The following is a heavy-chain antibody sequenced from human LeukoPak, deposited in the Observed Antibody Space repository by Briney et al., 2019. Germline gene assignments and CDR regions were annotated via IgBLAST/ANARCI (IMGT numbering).Heavy chain of an antibody. V-gene: IGHV6-1*01. CDR1: GDSVSSNS. J-gene: IGHJ3*02. D-gene: IGHD5-12*01. CDR3: ARDQPWINGFDM. CDR2: IYYKSKWFN. Sequence: SQTLSLTCVISGDSVSSNSWNWIRQSPSRGLEWLGRIYYKSKWFNDYAVSVKSRITINPDTSKNQFSLHLNSATPEDTALYYCARDQPWINGFDMWGQGTMVTVSS.